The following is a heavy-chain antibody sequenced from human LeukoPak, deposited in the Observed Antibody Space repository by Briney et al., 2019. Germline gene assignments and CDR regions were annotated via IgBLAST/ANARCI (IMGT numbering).Heavy chain of an antibody. CDR3: ARVRYYYDSSGYELDAFDI. V-gene: IGHV3-21*01. J-gene: IGHJ3*02. CDR2: ISSSSSYI. Sequence: GGSLRLSCAASGFTFSSYSMTWVRQAPGKGLGWVSSISSSSSYIYYADSVKGRFTISRDNAKNSLYLQMNSLRAEDTAVYYCARVRYYYDSSGYELDAFDIWGQGTMVTVSS. D-gene: IGHD3-22*01. CDR1: GFTFSSYS.